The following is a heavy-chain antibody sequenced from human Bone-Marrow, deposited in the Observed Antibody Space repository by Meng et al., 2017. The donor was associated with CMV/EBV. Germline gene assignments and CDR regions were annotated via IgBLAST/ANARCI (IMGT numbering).Heavy chain of an antibody. CDR1: GYSISSGYY. D-gene: IGHD5-18*01. J-gene: IGHJ4*02. CDR2: IYHSGST. Sequence: GSLRLSCTVSGYSISSGYYWGWIRQPPGKGLEWIGSIYHSGSTYYNPSLKSRVTISVDTSKNQFSLKLSSVTAADTAVYYCARGQLWSDYWGQGTLVTVSS. V-gene: IGHV4-38-2*02. CDR3: ARGQLWSDY.